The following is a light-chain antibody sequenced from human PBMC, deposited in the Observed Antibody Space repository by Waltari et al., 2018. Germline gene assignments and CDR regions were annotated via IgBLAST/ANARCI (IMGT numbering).Light chain of an antibody. CDR1: IHDIGSDNY. CDR2: EVS. CDR3: SSYVGSNIVV. J-gene: IGLJ2*01. Sequence: QSALTQPRSVSGSPGQSVTISCTGTIHDIGSDNYVSWYQQHPGKAPKLMIYEVSKRPSGVPARFSGSKSGNTASLTVSGLQAEDEADYSCSSYVGSNIVVFGGGTKLTVL. V-gene: IGLV2-11*01.